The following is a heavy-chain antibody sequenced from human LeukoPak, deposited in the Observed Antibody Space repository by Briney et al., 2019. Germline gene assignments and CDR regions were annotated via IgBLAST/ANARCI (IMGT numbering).Heavy chain of an antibody. CDR1: GGSFSGYY. CDR2: INHSGST. V-gene: IGHV4-34*01. D-gene: IGHD3-3*01. CDR3: ARGGQSTIFGVVINGRDFDY. Sequence: PSETLSLTCAVYGGSFSGYYWSWIRQPPGKGLEWIGEINHSGSTNYNPSLKSRVTISVDTSKNQFSLKLSSVTAADTAVYYCARGGQSTIFGVVINGRDFDYWGQGTLVTVSS. J-gene: IGHJ4*02.